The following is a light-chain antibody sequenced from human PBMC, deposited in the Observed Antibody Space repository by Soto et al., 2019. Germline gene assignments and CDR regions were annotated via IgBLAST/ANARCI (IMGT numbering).Light chain of an antibody. CDR3: SSYTSSSIAYV. J-gene: IGLJ1*01. V-gene: IGLV2-14*01. Sequence: QSALTQPASVSGSPGQSITISCTGTSSDVGGYNYVSWYQQHPGKAPKLMIYEVSNRASGVSNRFSGSKSGNTASLSISGLQAEDEADYYCSSYTSSSIAYVFGTGTKLTVL. CDR1: SSDVGGYNY. CDR2: EVS.